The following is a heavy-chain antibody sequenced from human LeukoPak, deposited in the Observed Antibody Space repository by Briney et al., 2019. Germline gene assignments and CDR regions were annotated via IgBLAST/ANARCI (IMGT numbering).Heavy chain of an antibody. CDR2: IDNDGHGI. D-gene: IGHD3-3*01. CDR1: GFTFSGYW. Sequence: GSLRLSCAASGFTFSGYWMHWVRQGPEKGLELVSRIDNDGHGILYADSVKGRFTTSRDNAKNTLYLQMNSLRFEDTAVYYCVTGGGWVPSFGVVTHIDVWGKGTTVTVSS. CDR3: VTGGGWVPSFGVVTHIDV. J-gene: IGHJ6*03. V-gene: IGHV3-74*03.